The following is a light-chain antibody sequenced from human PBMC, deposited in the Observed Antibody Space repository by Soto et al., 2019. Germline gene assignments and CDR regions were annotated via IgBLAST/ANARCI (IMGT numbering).Light chain of an antibody. Sequence: QPVLTQSPSASASLGASVKLTCTLSSGHRSYAIAWHQQQPEKGPRYLMKLNSDGSHSKGDGIPDRFSGSSSGAERYLTISSLQSEDEAYYYCQTWGTGMVFGGGTKLTVL. CDR3: QTWGTGMV. V-gene: IGLV4-69*01. CDR2: LNSDGSH. J-gene: IGLJ2*01. CDR1: SGHRSYA.